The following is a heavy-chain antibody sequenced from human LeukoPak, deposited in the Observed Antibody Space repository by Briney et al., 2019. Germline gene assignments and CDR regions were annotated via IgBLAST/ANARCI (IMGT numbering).Heavy chain of an antibody. J-gene: IGHJ3*02. CDR2: IYYSGST. Sequence: SETLSLTCTVSGGSISSYYWIWIRQPPGKGLEWIGYIYYSGSTNYNPSLKSRVTISVDTSKNQFSLKLSSVTAADTAVYYCARAGLNDAFDIWGQGTMVTVSS. V-gene: IGHV4-59*01. CDR1: GGSISSYY. CDR3: ARAGLNDAFDI.